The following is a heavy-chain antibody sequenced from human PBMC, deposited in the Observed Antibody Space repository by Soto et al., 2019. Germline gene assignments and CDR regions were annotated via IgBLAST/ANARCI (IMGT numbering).Heavy chain of an antibody. CDR3: IPYGMDV. CDR2: IRSKANSYAT. J-gene: IGHJ6*02. V-gene: IGHV3-73*01. Sequence: EVQLVESGGGLVQPGGSLKLSCAASGFTFSGSAMHWVRQASGKGLEWVGRIRSKANSYATAYAASVKGRFTISRDDSKNTAYRQMNSLKTEDTAVYYCIPYGMDVWGQGTTVTVSS. CDR1: GFTFSGSA.